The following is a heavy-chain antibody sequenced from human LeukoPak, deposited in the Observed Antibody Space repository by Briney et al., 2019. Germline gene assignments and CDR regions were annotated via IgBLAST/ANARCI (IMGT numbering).Heavy chain of an antibody. V-gene: IGHV1-8*03. D-gene: IGHD5-18*01. CDR3: ARVIRYSYGYWYFDL. CDR1: GYTFTSYD. J-gene: IGHJ2*01. CDR2: MNPNSGNT. Sequence: ASVKVSCKASGYTFTSYDINWVRQATGQGLEWMGWMNPNSGNTGYAQKFQGRVTITRNTSISTAYMELSSLRSEDTAVYYCARVIRYSYGYWYFDLGGRGTLVTVSS.